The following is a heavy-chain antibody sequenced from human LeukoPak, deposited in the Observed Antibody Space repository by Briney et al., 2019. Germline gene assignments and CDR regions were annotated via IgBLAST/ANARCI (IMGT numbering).Heavy chain of an antibody. CDR1: RFTFSIYA. D-gene: IGHD2-8*01. Sequence: GGSLRLSCSACRFTFSIYAMSWVRQAPGKGLEWISAITDSGGSTYYADSVKGRFTISRDNSKNTLYLQMNSLRAEDTAVYYCARLGDCTNGICYTADFDYWGQGTLVTVSS. CDR3: ARLGDCTNGICYTADFDY. CDR2: ITDSGGST. J-gene: IGHJ4*02. V-gene: IGHV3-23*01.